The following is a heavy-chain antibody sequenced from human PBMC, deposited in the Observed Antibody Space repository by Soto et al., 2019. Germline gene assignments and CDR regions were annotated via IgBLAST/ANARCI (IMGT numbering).Heavy chain of an antibody. CDR1: GFTFDDYA. CDR2: ISSSSSYI. V-gene: IGHV3-21*01. D-gene: IGHD2-2*01. CDR3: ARAGDCSSTSCSSYYYYGMDV. Sequence: GGSLRLSCAASGFTFDDYAMHWVRQAPGKGLEWVSSISSSSSYIYYADSVKGRFTISRDNAKNSLYLQMNSLRAEDTAVYYCARAGDCSSTSCSSYYYYGMDVWGQGTTVTVSS. J-gene: IGHJ6*02.